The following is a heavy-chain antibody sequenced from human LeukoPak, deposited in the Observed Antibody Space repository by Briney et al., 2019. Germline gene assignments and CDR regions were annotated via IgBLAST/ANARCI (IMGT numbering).Heavy chain of an antibody. CDR2: IYHSGST. D-gene: IGHD1-26*01. CDR1: GYSISSGYY. J-gene: IGHJ4*02. Sequence: PSETLSLTCTVSGYSISSGYYWGWIRQSPGKGLEWIGSIYHSGSTYYNPSLWSRVTISIDTSKNQFSLNLSSVTAADTAVYYCATSVGAIQVDYWGQGTLVTVSS. V-gene: IGHV4-38-2*02. CDR3: ATSVGAIQVDY.